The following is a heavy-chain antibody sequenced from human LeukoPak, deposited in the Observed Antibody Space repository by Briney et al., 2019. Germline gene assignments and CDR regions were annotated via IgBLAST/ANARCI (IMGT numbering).Heavy chain of an antibody. V-gene: IGHV4-30-4*01. CDR2: IYYSGST. D-gene: IGHD4-17*01. CDR1: GGSISSGDYY. J-gene: IGHJ5*02. CDR3: ARTIYDYGDWFDP. Sequence: PSETLSLTCTVSGGSISSGDYYWSWIRQPPGKGLEWIGYIYYSGSTYYNPSLKSRVTISVDTSKNQFSLKLSSVTAADTAVYYCARTIYDYGDWFDPWGQGTLVTVSS.